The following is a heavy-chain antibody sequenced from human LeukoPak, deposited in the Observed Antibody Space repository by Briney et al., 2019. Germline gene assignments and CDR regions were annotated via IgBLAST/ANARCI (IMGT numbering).Heavy chain of an antibody. V-gene: IGHV3-30*02. CDR3: AKDRSSSNWYYFDY. CDR2: IRYDGSNK. Sequence: GGSLRLSCAASGFIFSSYAMHWVRQAPGKGLEWVAFIRYDGSNKYYADSVKGRFTISRDNSKNTLYLQMNSLRPEDTAVYYCAKDRSSSNWYYFDYWGQGTLVTVSS. J-gene: IGHJ4*02. CDR1: GFIFSSYA. D-gene: IGHD6-13*01.